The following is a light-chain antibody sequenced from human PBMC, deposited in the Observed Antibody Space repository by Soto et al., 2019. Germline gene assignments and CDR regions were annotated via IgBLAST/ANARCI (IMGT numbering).Light chain of an antibody. CDR2: EVS. CDR3: SSYSSTTTREV. Sequence: QSVLTQPASVSGSPGQSITISCTGASSDVGGYNFVSWYQHHPGSPPKLIIYEVSHRPSGVSNRFSGSKSANKASLTISGLQVEDEADYCCSSYSSTTTREVFGTGTKVTVL. V-gene: IGLV2-14*01. J-gene: IGLJ1*01. CDR1: SSDVGGYNF.